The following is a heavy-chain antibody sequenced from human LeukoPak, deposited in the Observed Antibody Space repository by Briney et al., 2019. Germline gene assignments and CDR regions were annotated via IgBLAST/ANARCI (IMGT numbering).Heavy chain of an antibody. V-gene: IGHV1-69*04. D-gene: IGHD3-22*01. Sequence: SVKVSGKASGGTFSSYAISWVRQAPGQGLEWLGRIIPILGIANYAQKFQGRVTITADKSTSTAYMELSSLRSEDTAVYYCAREYYYDSSGYYTFDYWGQGTLVTVSS. CDR1: GGTFSSYA. CDR3: AREYYYDSSGYYTFDY. CDR2: IIPILGIA. J-gene: IGHJ4*02.